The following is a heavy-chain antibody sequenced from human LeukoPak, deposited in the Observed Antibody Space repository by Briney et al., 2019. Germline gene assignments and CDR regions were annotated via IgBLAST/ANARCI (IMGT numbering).Heavy chain of an antibody. CDR2: IYTSGST. Sequence: SQTLSLTCTVSGGSISSGSYYWSWIRQPAGKGLEWIGRIYTSGSTNYNPSLKSRVTISVDTSKNQFSLKPSSVTAADTAVYYCARGYYDFWSGFHDAFDIWGQGTMVTVSS. V-gene: IGHV4-61*02. CDR3: ARGYYDFWSGFHDAFDI. CDR1: GGSISSGSYY. J-gene: IGHJ3*02. D-gene: IGHD3-3*01.